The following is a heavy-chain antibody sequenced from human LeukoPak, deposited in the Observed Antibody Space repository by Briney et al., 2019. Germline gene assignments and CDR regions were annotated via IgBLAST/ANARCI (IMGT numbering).Heavy chain of an antibody. J-gene: IGHJ2*01. Sequence: PGGSLRLSCAASGFTFSTYRMNWVRQAPGKGLEWVSYISSGSTTIYYADSVKGRFTISRDNAKNSVYLQMNSLRADDTAVDYCARDWTTVTTYPTYFDVWGRGTLVTVSS. D-gene: IGHD4-17*01. CDR2: ISSGSTTI. CDR3: ARDWTTVTTYPTYFDV. CDR1: GFTFSTYR. V-gene: IGHV3-48*01.